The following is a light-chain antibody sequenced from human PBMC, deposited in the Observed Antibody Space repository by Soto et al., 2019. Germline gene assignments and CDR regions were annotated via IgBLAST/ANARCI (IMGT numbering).Light chain of an antibody. J-gene: IGKJ1*01. Sequence: MVIRKSPATLSVSPGERATLSCRASQSVGSDLAWFQQKPGQAPRLLMYGASSRATGIPDRFSGSGSGTDFTLTITRLEPEDIPVYYCQQYASSRTFGQGTKVDIK. CDR2: GAS. CDR3: QQYASSRT. CDR1: QSVGSD. V-gene: IGKV3-20*01.